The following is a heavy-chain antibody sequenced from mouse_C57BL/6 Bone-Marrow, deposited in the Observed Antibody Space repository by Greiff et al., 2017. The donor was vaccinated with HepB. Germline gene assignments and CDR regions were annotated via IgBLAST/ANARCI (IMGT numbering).Heavy chain of an antibody. CDR2: IYPRSGNT. J-gene: IGHJ2*01. V-gene: IGHV1-81*01. CDR3: ARAGLRRGFDY. CDR1: GYTFTSYG. D-gene: IGHD2-4*01. Sequence: QVQLQQSGAELARPGASVKLSCKASGYTFTSYGISWVKQRTGQGLEWIGEIYPRSGNTYYNEKFKGKATLTVDKSSSTAYMQLSSLTSEDSAVYYCARAGLRRGFDYWGQGTTLTVSS.